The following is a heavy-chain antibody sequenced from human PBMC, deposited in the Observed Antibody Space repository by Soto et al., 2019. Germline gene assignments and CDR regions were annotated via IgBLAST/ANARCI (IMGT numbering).Heavy chain of an antibody. V-gene: IGHV3-30*03. CDR1: GFPFTSYG. CDR3: VGGQCSFDY. CDR2: ISYDGSDK. Sequence: QVQLVESGGGVVQPGRSLRLSCAASGFPFTSYGMHWVREGPDKGLEWVAIISYDGSDKYYADSVKGRFTISRDNSKNTLYLQMNSLRPEDTALYYCVGGQCSFDYRGQGTLVIVSS. D-gene: IGHD3-10*01. J-gene: IGHJ4*02.